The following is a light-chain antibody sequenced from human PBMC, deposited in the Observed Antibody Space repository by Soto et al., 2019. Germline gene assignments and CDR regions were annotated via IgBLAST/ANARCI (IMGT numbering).Light chain of an antibody. J-gene: IGKJ4*01. CDR1: QSISSY. CDR2: AAS. CDR3: KQSNSTPLP. Sequence: DIQMTQSPSSLSASVGDRVTITCRSSQSISSYLNWYQRKPGKAPKLLTYAASSLQSGFPSGFSGGGSGTDFTLTISSLQPEIFATYSFKQSNSTPLPSGGGTKWIS. V-gene: IGKV1-39*01.